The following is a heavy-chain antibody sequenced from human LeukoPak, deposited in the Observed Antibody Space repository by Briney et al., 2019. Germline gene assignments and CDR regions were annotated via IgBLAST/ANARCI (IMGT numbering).Heavy chain of an antibody. CDR2: MNPNSGNT. J-gene: IGHJ4*02. V-gene: IGHV1-8*01. Sequence: ASVKVSCEASGYTFTSYDINWVRQATGQGLEWMGWMNPNSGNTGYAQKFQGRVTMTRNTSISTAYMELSSLRSEDTAVYYCARGQGYGRGPSLGYWGQGTLVTVSS. CDR1: GYTFTSYD. D-gene: IGHD2-15*01. CDR3: ARGQGYGRGPSLGY.